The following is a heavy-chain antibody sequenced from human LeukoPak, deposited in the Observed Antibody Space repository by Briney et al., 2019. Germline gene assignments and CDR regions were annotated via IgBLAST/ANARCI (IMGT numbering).Heavy chain of an antibody. V-gene: IGHV4-34*01. Sequence: ASETLSLTCAVYGGSFSGYYWSWIRQPPGKGLEWIGEINHSGSTNYNPSLKSRVTISVDTSKNQFSLKLSSVTAADTAVYHCARERGHSGWDFDYWGQVTLVTVSS. CDR1: GGSFSGYY. J-gene: IGHJ4*02. CDR2: INHSGST. D-gene: IGHD6-19*01. CDR3: ARERGHSGWDFDY.